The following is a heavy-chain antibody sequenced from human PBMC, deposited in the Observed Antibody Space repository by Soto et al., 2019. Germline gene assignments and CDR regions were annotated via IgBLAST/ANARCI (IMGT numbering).Heavy chain of an antibody. J-gene: IGHJ4*02. CDR2: ISYDGSNK. D-gene: IGHD3-3*01. CDR1: GFTFSSYA. Sequence: PGGSLRLSCAASGFTFSSYAMHWVRQAPGKGLEWVAVISYDGSNKYYADSVKGRFTISRDNSKNTLYLQMNSLRAEDTAVYYCAKEGTIFGVVWFDYWGQGTLVTVSS. V-gene: IGHV3-30-3*01. CDR3: AKEGTIFGVVWFDY.